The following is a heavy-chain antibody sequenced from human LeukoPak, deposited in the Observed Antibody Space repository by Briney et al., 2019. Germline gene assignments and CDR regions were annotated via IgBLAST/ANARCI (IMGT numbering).Heavy chain of an antibody. CDR2: IYTSGST. J-gene: IGHJ1*01. D-gene: IGHD1-26*01. CDR3: ARARGFGSYYGYFQH. Sequence: SETLSLTCTVSGGSISSGSYYWSWIRQPAGKGLEWIGRIYTSGSTNYNPSLKSRVTISVDTSKNQFSLKLSSVTAADTAVYYCARARGFGSYYGYFQHWGQGTLVTVSS. V-gene: IGHV4-61*02. CDR1: GGSISSGSYY.